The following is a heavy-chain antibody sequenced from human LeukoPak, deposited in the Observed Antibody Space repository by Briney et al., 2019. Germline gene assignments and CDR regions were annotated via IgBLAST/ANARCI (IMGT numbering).Heavy chain of an antibody. CDR3: AKDDPELVAAHP. V-gene: IGHV1-69*13. CDR1: GGTFSSYA. J-gene: IGHJ5*02. Sequence: ASVKVSCKASGGTFSSYAISWVRQAPGQGLEWMGGIIPIFGTANYAQKFQGRVTITADESTSTAHMELSSLRSEDTAVYYCAKDDPELVAAHPWGQGTLVTVSS. D-gene: IGHD2-15*01. CDR2: IIPIFGTA.